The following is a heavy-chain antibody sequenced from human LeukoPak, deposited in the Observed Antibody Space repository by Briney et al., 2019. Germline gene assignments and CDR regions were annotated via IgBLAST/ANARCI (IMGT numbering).Heavy chain of an antibody. CDR3: ASAVTSYYFDY. V-gene: IGHV3-7*01. Sequence: PGGSLRLSCVASGFTFSSYWMSWVRQAPGKGLEWVANIKQDGSEKYYVDSVKGRFTISRDNAKNSLYLQMNSLRAEDTAVYYCASAVTSYYFDYWGQGTLVTVSS. CDR1: GFTFSSYW. D-gene: IGHD4-17*01. CDR2: IKQDGSEK. J-gene: IGHJ4*02.